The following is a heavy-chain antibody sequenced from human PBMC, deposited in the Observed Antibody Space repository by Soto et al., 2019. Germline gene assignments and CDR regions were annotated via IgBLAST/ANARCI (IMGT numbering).Heavy chain of an antibody. CDR2: TYYRSKWYN. D-gene: IGHD5-18*01. J-gene: IGHJ4*02. CDR3: ARDQGDGYSYGSYFDY. Sequence: SQSLTLTCAISGDKVSSNSASWNWIRKSPSRGLEWLGRTYYRSKWYNDYAVSVKSRITINPDTSKNQFSLQLNSVTPEDTAVYYCARDQGDGYSYGSYFDYWGQGTLVTVSS. V-gene: IGHV6-1*01. CDR1: GDKVSSNSAS.